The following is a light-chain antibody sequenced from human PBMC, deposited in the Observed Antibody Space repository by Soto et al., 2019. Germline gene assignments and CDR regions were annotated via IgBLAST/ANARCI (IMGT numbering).Light chain of an antibody. CDR2: GTS. J-gene: IGKJ1*01. Sequence: EIVLTQSPGTLSLSPGERATLSCRASQSVSSSYLAWYQQKPGQAPRLLIYGTSSRATAIPDRLSGSGSGTDFTLTISRLEPEDLEVYYCQQYGSSSWTFGQGTKVEIK. V-gene: IGKV3-20*01. CDR3: QQYGSSSWT. CDR1: QSVSSSY.